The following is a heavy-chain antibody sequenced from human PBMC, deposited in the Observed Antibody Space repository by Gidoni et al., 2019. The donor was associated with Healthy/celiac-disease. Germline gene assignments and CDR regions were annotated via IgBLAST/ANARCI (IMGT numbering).Heavy chain of an antibody. CDR3: ASIVVVDAFDI. V-gene: IGHV3-74*01. J-gene: IGHJ3*02. CDR1: GFTFSRYW. CDR2: INSDGSSK. Sequence: EVQLVASGGGLVQPGGSLRLSCAASGFTFSRYWMHWVRQAPGKGLVWVSRINSDGSSKSYADSVKGRFTISRDNAKNTLYMQMNSLRAEDTAVYYCASIVVVDAFDIWGQGTMVTVSS. D-gene: IGHD3-22*01.